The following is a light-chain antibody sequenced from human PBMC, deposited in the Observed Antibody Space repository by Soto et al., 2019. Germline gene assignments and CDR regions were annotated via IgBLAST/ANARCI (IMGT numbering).Light chain of an antibody. J-gene: IGLJ1*01. CDR1: SSDVGSCKF. CDR3: SSCGGSNNPYV. V-gene: IGLV2-8*01. Sequence: QSSLTQPPSASGSPGQSVTISCTGTSSDVGSCKFVSWYQQYPGKAPKLIIFEVSQRPSGVPERFSGFKSGNTASLTVSGLQAEDEADYYCSSCGGSNNPYVFGTGTKVTVL. CDR2: EVS.